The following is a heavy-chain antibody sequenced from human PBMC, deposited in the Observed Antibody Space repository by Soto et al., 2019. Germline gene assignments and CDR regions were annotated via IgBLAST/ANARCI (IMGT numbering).Heavy chain of an antibody. D-gene: IGHD7-27*01. Sequence: ASVKVSCKVSGYTLTELSMHWVRQAPGKGLEWMGGFDPEDGETIYAQKFQGRVTMTEDTSTETAYMELSSLRSEDTAVYYCATVNWGSFGPSYAFDIWGQGTMVTVSS. CDR3: ATVNWGSFGPSYAFDI. V-gene: IGHV1-24*01. J-gene: IGHJ3*02. CDR1: GYTLTELS. CDR2: FDPEDGET.